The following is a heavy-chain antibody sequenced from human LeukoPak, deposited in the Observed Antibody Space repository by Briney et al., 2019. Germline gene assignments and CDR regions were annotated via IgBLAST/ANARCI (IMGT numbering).Heavy chain of an antibody. Sequence: SETLSFTCTVSGGSISSSSYYWGWLRQPPGKVLEWIGSIYYSGSTYYNPSLKSLATISVDTSKNQFSLKVTSVTAADTAVYYCAKVGVTGGAFDVWGQGTMVAVSS. CDR1: GGSISSSSYY. V-gene: IGHV4-39*07. D-gene: IGHD3-10*01. CDR3: AKVGVTGGAFDV. J-gene: IGHJ3*01. CDR2: IYYSGST.